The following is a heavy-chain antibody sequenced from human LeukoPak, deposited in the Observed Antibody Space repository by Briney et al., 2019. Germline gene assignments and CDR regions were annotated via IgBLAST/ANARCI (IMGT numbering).Heavy chain of an antibody. Sequence: ASVKVSCKTSGYTFTGYYMHWVRQAPGQGLEWMGWISPNSGGTNYAQKFQGRVTMTRDASISTAYMELSRLRSDDTAVYYCARVGEYQLLYNWFDPWGQGTLVTVSS. V-gene: IGHV1-2*02. CDR3: ARVGEYQLLYNWFDP. CDR2: ISPNSGGT. J-gene: IGHJ5*02. D-gene: IGHD2-2*01. CDR1: GYTFTGYY.